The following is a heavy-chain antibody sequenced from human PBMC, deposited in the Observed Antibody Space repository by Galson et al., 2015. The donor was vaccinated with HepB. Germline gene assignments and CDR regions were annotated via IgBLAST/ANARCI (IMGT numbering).Heavy chain of an antibody. V-gene: IGHV3-21*01. CDR2: ISSSSSYI. D-gene: IGHD4-23*01. Sequence: SLRLSCAASGFTFSSYSMNWVRQAPGKGLEWVSSISSSSSYIYYADSVKGRFTISRDNAKNSLYLQMNSLRAEDTAVYYCARAGLRRWEPKYNWFDPWGQGTLVTVSS. J-gene: IGHJ5*02. CDR1: GFTFSSYS. CDR3: ARAGLRRWEPKYNWFDP.